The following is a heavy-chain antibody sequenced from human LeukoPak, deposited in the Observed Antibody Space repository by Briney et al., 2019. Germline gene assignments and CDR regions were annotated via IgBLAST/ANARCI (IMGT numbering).Heavy chain of an antibody. D-gene: IGHD4-11*01. CDR2: IYYSGST. V-gene: IGHV4-59*01. J-gene: IGHJ4*02. CDR1: GGSISSYY. Sequence: SETLSLTCTVSGGSISSYYWSWIRQPPGKGLEWIGYIYYSGSTNYNPSPKSRVTISVDTSKNQFSLKLSSVTAADTAVYYCARMGGNTLTPPATVLYYFDYWGQGTLVTVSS. CDR3: ARMGGNTLTPPATVLYYFDY.